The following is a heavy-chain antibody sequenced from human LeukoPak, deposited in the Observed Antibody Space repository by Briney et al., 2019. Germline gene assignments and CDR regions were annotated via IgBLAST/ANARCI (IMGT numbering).Heavy chain of an antibody. D-gene: IGHD2-2*01. Sequence: GGSLRLSCSASGFTFSSYAMHWVRQAPGKGLEYVSAISSNGGSTYYADSVKGRFTISRDNSKNTLYLQMSSLRAEDTAVYYCVKENTSWRMVYFDYWGQRTLVTVSS. CDR3: VKENTSWRMVYFDY. V-gene: IGHV3-64D*06. CDR2: ISSNGGST. J-gene: IGHJ4*02. CDR1: GFTFSSYA.